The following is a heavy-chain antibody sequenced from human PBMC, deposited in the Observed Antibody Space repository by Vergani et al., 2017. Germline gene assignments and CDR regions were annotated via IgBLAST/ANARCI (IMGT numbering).Heavy chain of an antibody. Sequence: QVQLQQWGAGLLKPSETLSLTCAVYGGSFSGYYWSWIRQPPGKGLEWIGEINHSGSTNYNPSLKSRVTISVDTSKNQFSLKLSSVTAADTAVYYWAREGSKSSSWRSRRPSGFDYWGQGTLVTVSS. J-gene: IGHJ4*02. CDR3: AREGSKSSSWRSRRPSGFDY. CDR2: INHSGST. V-gene: IGHV4-34*01. CDR1: GGSFSGYY. D-gene: IGHD6-6*01.